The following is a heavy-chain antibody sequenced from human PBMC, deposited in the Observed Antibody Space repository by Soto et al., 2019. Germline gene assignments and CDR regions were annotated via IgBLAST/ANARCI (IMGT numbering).Heavy chain of an antibody. D-gene: IGHD3-3*02. CDR1: GYMFTYYH. V-gene: IGHV1-46*01. CDR3: ARCVSSFVTGVEVGCIVS. Sequence: KKPRASVKVSCKASGYMFTYYHVHWVRQAPGQGLEWMGIINPNGGDTRYAQKFQGRVTMTRDTYTSTAYMELSSLRSEDTAVYYCARCVSSFVTGVEVGCIVSWCQGILLSVS. CDR2: INPNGGDT. J-gene: IGHJ5*01.